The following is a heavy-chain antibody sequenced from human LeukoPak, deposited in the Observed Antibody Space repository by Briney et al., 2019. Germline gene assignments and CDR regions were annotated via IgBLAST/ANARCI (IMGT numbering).Heavy chain of an antibody. CDR3: TNGGYSGYDYRPREDAFDI. Sequence: PSETLSLTYAVSGGSISSSNWWSWVRQPPGKGLEWIGEIYHSGSTNYNPSLKSRVTISVDKSKNQFSLKLSSVTAADTAVYYCTNGGYSGYDYRPREDAFDIWGQGTMVTVSS. CDR2: IYHSGST. CDR1: GGSISSSNW. D-gene: IGHD5-12*01. V-gene: IGHV4-4*02. J-gene: IGHJ3*02.